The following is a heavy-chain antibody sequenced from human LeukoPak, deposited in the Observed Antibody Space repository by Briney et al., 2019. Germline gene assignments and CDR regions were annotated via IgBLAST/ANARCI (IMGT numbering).Heavy chain of an antibody. CDR1: GGSFSGYY. V-gene: IGHV4-34*01. Sequence: SETLSLACAVYGGSFSGYYWGWIRQPPGKGLEWIGEINHSGSTNYNPSLKSRVTTSGDTSKNQFSLKWGAVAAADTAVYYCARGRWGYYDSSGYPFDYWGQGTLVTVSS. CDR2: INHSGST. D-gene: IGHD3-22*01. CDR3: ARGRWGYYDSSGYPFDY. J-gene: IGHJ4*02.